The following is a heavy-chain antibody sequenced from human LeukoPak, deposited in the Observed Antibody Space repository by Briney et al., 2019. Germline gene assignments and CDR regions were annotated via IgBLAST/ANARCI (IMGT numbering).Heavy chain of an antibody. CDR1: GXSISSYY. D-gene: IGHD1-26*01. V-gene: IGHV4-59*01. J-gene: IGHJ4*02. CDR2: IYYSGST. Sequence: PSETLSLTCTVSGXSISSYYWTWIRQPPGKGLEWIGYIYYSGSTSYSPSLKSRVTISVDTSKNQFSLKLSSVTAADTAVYYCARAVVGTTHLRYFDYWGQGTLVTVSS. CDR3: ARAVVGTTHLRYFDY.